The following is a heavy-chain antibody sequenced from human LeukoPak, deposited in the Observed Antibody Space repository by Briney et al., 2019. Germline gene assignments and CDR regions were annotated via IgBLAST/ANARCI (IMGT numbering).Heavy chain of an antibody. D-gene: IGHD5-12*01. CDR3: AKDGREWPRSLDY. CDR1: GFTFSSYA. Sequence: GGSLRLSCAASGFTFSSYAMSWVRQAPGKGLEWVSGISGSGGSTYYADSVKGRFTISRDNSKSTLYLQMNSLRAEDTAVYYCAKDGREWPRSLDYWGQGTLVTVSS. CDR2: ISGSGGST. J-gene: IGHJ4*02. V-gene: IGHV3-23*01.